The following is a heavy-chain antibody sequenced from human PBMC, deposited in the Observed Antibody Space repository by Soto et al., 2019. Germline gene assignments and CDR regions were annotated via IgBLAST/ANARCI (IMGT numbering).Heavy chain of an antibody. Sequence: QVQLVESGGGVVQPGGSLRLSCAPSGFIFSSYGMHWVRQAPGKGLEWVAVIRYDGSKTYYEDSVKGRFTISRDNSKNTLHLQMNSLRAEDTAVYYCARVKQGRGGYDSPFDYWGQGTLVTVAS. CDR1: GFIFSSYG. D-gene: IGHD3-3*01. CDR3: ARVKQGRGGYDSPFDY. J-gene: IGHJ4*02. CDR2: IRYDGSKT. V-gene: IGHV3-33*01.